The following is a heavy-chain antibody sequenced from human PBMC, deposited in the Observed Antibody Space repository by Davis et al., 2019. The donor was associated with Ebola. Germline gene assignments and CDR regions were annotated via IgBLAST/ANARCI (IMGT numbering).Heavy chain of an antibody. V-gene: IGHV1-18*01. CDR3: TTPGGQDSGYDVFDI. Sequence: AASVKVSCKASGYTFSSYGISWVRQAPGQGLEWMGWINPYIGNTNYAQSLQGRVTMTTVTSTGTAYMELRSLTSDDTAVYYCTTPGGQDSGYDVFDIWGQGTMVTVSS. D-gene: IGHD5-12*01. CDR2: INPYIGNT. CDR1: GYTFSSYG. J-gene: IGHJ3*02.